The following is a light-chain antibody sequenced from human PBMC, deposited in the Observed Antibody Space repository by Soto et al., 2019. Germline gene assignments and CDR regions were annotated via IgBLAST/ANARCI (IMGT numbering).Light chain of an antibody. CDR3: QQRTSWPGIS. CDR1: QSVSNS. CDR2: GTS. V-gene: IGKV3-11*01. J-gene: IGKJ5*01. Sequence: EIVLTQSPATLSLSPGERATLSCRASQSVSNSLAWYQQKPGQPPRLLIYGTSNRVTGIPARFSGGGSGTDFTLTISSLEPDDFAVYYCQQRTSWPGISFGQGTRLEIK.